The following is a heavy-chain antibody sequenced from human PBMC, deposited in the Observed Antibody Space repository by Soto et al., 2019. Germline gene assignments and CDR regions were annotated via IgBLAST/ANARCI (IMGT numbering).Heavy chain of an antibody. Sequence: SETLSLTCTVSGGSISSSSYYWGWIRQPPGQGLEWIGSIYYSGSTYYNPSLKSRVTISVDTSKNQFSLKLSSVTAADTAVYYCARHSSDTAMANAFDIWGQGTMVTVSS. CDR3: ARHSSDTAMANAFDI. CDR2: IYYSGST. CDR1: GGSISSSSYY. V-gene: IGHV4-39*01. D-gene: IGHD5-18*01. J-gene: IGHJ3*02.